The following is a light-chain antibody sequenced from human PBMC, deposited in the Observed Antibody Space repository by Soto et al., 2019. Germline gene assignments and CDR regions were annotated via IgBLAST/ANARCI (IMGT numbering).Light chain of an antibody. CDR1: QSVSSNY. CDR3: HQYGSSPST. J-gene: IGKJ1*01. Sequence: EIVLTHSPGTLSLSPGERSTLSCRASQSVSSNYLAWYQQKPGQAPRLLIYGASSRATGIPDRFSGSGSGTDFTLTISRLEPEDFAVYYCHQYGSSPSTFGQGTKV. V-gene: IGKV3-20*01. CDR2: GAS.